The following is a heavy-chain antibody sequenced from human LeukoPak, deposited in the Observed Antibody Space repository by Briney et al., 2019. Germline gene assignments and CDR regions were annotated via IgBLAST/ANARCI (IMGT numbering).Heavy chain of an antibody. D-gene: IGHD2-2*01. V-gene: IGHV4-34*01. CDR1: GGSFSGYY. CDR2: INHSGST. CDR3: ARHQLIFYCSSTSCYRSSFDY. Sequence: SETLSLTCAVYGGSFSGYYWSWIRQPPGKGLEWIGEINHSGSTNYNPSLKSRVTISVDTSKNQFSLKLSSVTAADTAVYYCARHQLIFYCSSTSCYRSSFDYWGQGTLVTVSS. J-gene: IGHJ4*02.